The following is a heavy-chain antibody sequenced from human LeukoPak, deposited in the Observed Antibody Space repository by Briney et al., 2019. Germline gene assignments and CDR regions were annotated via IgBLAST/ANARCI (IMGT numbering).Heavy chain of an antibody. D-gene: IGHD3-10*01. CDR1: GYTFTGYY. V-gene: IGHV1-2*04. CDR2: INPNSGAT. Sequence: ASVKVSCKASGYTFTGYYMHWVRQAPGQGLEWMGWINPNSGATNYAQKFQGWVTMTRDTSISTAYTELSRLRSDDTAVYYCARDNYGSGEANWFDPWGQGTLVTVSS. CDR3: ARDNYGSGEANWFDP. J-gene: IGHJ5*02.